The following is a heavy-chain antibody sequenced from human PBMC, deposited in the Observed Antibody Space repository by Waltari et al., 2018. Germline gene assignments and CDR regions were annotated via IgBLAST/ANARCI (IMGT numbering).Heavy chain of an antibody. CDR1: GFTFSTYW. V-gene: IGHV3-7*01. Sequence: EVQLVESGGGLVQPGGSLRLSCAASGFTFSTYWMSWVRQAPGKGLGWVANIKQEGSKKYYVDFVKGRFTISRDNAKNSLYLQMNSLRAEDTAVYYCAREGSSWYNYWGQGTLVTVSS. CDR3: AREGSSWYNY. CDR2: IKQEGSKK. D-gene: IGHD6-13*01. J-gene: IGHJ4*02.